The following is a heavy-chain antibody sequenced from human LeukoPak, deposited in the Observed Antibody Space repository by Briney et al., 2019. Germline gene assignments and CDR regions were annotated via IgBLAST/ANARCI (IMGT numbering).Heavy chain of an antibody. CDR1: GFTVSSNY. D-gene: IGHD2-21*01. CDR3: PRDQLSRGGASPYGMDV. Sequence: GGSLRLSCAASGFTVSSNYMSWVRQAAGKGLEWVSVIYSGGSTYYADSVKGRFTISRDNSKNTLYLQMNSLRAEDTAVYYCPRDQLSRGGASPYGMDVCGQGTTVTVSS. CDR2: IYSGGST. J-gene: IGHJ6*02. V-gene: IGHV3-66*01.